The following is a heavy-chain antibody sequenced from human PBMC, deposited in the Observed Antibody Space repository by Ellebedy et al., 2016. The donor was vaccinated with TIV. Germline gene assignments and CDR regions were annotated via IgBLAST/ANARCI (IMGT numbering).Heavy chain of an antibody. D-gene: IGHD5-18*01. CDR1: GGSISSYY. V-gene: IGHV4-4*07. CDR2: IYTSGST. J-gene: IGHJ3*02. Sequence: GSLRLXXTVSGGSISSYYWSWIRQPAGKGLEWIGRIYTSGSTNYNPSLKSRVTMSVDTSKNQFSLKLSSVTATDTAVYCCARGYTAMVPDAFDIWGQGTMVTVSS. CDR3: ARGYTAMVPDAFDI.